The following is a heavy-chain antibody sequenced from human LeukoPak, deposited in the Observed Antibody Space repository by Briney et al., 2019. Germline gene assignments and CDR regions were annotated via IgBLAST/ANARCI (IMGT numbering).Heavy chain of an antibody. V-gene: IGHV4-59*01. Sequence: SETLSLTCTVSGGSISRYYWSWIRQPPGKGLEWIGYIYYSGSTNYNPSLKSRVTISVDTSKNQFSLKLSSVTAADTAVYYCARGGDIVGATTTHIDYWGQGTLVTVSS. J-gene: IGHJ4*02. CDR3: ARGGDIVGATTTHIDY. D-gene: IGHD1-26*01. CDR1: GGSISRYY. CDR2: IYYSGST.